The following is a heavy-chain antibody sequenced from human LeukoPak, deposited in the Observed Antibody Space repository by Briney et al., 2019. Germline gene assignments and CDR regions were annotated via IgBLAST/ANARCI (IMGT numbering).Heavy chain of an antibody. J-gene: IGHJ4*02. V-gene: IGHV3-30-3*01. Sequence: PGGSLRLSCSASGFTFSSYAMHWVRQAPGKELEWVAVISHDGSNKYYADSVKGRFTTSRDNSKNTLYLQMNSLRAEDTAVYYCARPYFKYSYGLAAPFDYWGQGTLVTVSS. CDR3: ARPYFKYSYGLAAPFDY. D-gene: IGHD5-18*01. CDR2: ISHDGSNK. CDR1: GFTFSSYA.